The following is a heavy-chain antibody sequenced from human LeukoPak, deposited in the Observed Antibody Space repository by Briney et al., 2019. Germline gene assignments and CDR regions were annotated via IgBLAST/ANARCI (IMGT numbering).Heavy chain of an antibody. CDR1: GGTFISYA. CDR3: ARDSEIFGVVTPTFDY. D-gene: IGHD3-3*01. CDR2: IIPIFGTA. V-gene: IGHV1-69*05. Sequence: SVKVSCKASGGTFISYAISWVRQAPGQGLEWMGRIIPIFGTANYAQKFQGRATITTDESTSTAYMELSSLRSEDTAVYYCARDSEIFGVVTPTFDYWGQGTLVTVSS. J-gene: IGHJ4*02.